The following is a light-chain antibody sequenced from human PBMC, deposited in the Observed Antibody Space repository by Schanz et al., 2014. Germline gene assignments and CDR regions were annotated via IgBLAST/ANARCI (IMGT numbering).Light chain of an antibody. CDR3: QQRSNWPLT. CDR2: DAS. V-gene: IGKV3-11*01. Sequence: EIVMTQSPATLSVSPGERATLSCRASQSVRSLLAWYQQKPGQAPRLLIYDASTRATGIPARFSGSGSGTDFTLTISALEPEDFAVYHCQQRSNWPLTFGGGTKVEFK. J-gene: IGKJ4*01. CDR1: QSVRSL.